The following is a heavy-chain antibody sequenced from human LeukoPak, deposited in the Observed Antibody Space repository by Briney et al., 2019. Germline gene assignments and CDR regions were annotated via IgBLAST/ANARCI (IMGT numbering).Heavy chain of an antibody. D-gene: IGHD3-22*01. CDR2: IKEDGYGK. J-gene: IGHJ5*02. CDR3: ASATRGGYYDH. CDR1: GFTFSRST. V-gene: IGHV3-7*01. Sequence: SGGSLRLSCAASGFTFSRSTTAWVRQAPGKGLEWLANIKEDGYGKHYGDSVKGRFTISRDNAQNSLYLQMSSLEAGDTAVYYCASATRGGYYDHWGQGTLVTVSS.